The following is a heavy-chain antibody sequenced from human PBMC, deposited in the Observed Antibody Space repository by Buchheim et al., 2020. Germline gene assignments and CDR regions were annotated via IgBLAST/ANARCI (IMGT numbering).Heavy chain of an antibody. V-gene: IGHV3-30*04. CDR1: GFTFSSYA. CDR3: AREGGDIVVVVAATPLSGMDV. J-gene: IGHJ6*02. D-gene: IGHD2-15*01. Sequence: QVQLVESGGGVVQPGRSLRLSCAASGFTFSSYAMHWVRQAPGKGLEWLAVISYDGSNKYYADSVKGRFTISRDNSKNTLYLQMNSLRAEDTAVYYCAREGGDIVVVVAATPLSGMDVWGQGTT. CDR2: ISYDGSNK.